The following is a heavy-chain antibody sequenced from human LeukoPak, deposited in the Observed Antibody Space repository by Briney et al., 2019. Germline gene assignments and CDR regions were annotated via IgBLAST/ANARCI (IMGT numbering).Heavy chain of an antibody. D-gene: IGHD3-3*01. Sequence: ASVKVSCKASGYTFTSYGLSWVRQAPGQGLEWMGWISAYNGNTNYAQKLQGRVTMTTDTSTSTAYMELRSLRSDDTAVYYCARDYPYYDFLDPWGQGTLVTVSS. CDR2: ISAYNGNT. J-gene: IGHJ5*02. CDR3: ARDYPYYDFLDP. V-gene: IGHV1-18*01. CDR1: GYTFTSYG.